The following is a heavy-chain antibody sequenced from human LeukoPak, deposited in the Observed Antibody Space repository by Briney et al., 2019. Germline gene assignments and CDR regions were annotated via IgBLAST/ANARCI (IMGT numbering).Heavy chain of an antibody. CDR2: IIPILGVE. CDR3: ARDREMATGGFDY. D-gene: IGHD5-24*01. V-gene: IGHV1-69*04. Sequence: SVKVSCKTPGGTFSSHALNWVRQAPGQGLEWVGRIIPILGVESYAQKFQGRATITADKSTSTVYMELSSLTSEDTAVYYCARDREMATGGFDYWGQGTLVTVSS. J-gene: IGHJ4*02. CDR1: GGTFSSHA.